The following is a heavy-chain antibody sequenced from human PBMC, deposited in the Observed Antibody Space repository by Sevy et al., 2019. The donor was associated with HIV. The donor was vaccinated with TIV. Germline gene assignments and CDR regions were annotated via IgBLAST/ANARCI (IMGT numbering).Heavy chain of an antibody. Sequence: ASVKVSCRASGYTFTDNYVHWVRQAPGQALEWMGRINPKSGGTKYAQNFQGRFTMTRDTSISTAYMEVTRLRFDDTALYYCAREAGSTYYGLIDFWGQGSLVTVSS. D-gene: IGHD1-26*01. J-gene: IGHJ4*02. CDR3: AREAGSTYYGLIDF. V-gene: IGHV1-2*06. CDR1: GYTFTDNY. CDR2: INPKSGGT.